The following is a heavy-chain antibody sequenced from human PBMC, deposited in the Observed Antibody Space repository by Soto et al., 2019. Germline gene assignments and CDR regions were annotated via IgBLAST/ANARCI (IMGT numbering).Heavy chain of an antibody. CDR2: IYHSGST. V-gene: IGHV4-4*02. Sequence: SETLSLTCAVSGGSISSSNWWSWVRQPPGKGLEWIGEIYHSGSTNYNPSLKSRVTISVDKSKNQFSLKLSSVTAADTAVYYCARDQRYSSGWYSHWGQGTLVTVSS. CDR3: ARDQRYSSGWYSH. CDR1: GGSISSSNW. J-gene: IGHJ4*02. D-gene: IGHD6-19*01.